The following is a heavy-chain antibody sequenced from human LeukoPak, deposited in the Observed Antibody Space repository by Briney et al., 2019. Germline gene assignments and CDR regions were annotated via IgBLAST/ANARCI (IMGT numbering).Heavy chain of an antibody. D-gene: IGHD2-15*01. CDR1: GFTFSSYG. CDR3: EKDFGVVVAAIDY. Sequence: GGSLRLSCAASGFTFSSYGMHWVRQAPGKGLEWVAFIRYDGSNKYYADSVKGRFTISRDNSKNTLYLQMNSLRAEDTAEYHCEKDFGVVVAAIDYWGQGTLVTVSS. CDR2: IRYDGSNK. J-gene: IGHJ4*02. V-gene: IGHV3-30*02.